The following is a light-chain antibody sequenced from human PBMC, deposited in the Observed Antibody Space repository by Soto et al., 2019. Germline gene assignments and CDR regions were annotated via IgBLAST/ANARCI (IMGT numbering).Light chain of an antibody. CDR1: SGHSNYA. V-gene: IGLV4-69*01. CDR2: LNRDGSH. J-gene: IGLJ2*01. CDR3: QTWGTGIVI. Sequence: QLVLTQSPSASASLGASVKLTCTLSSGHSNYAIAWHQQQPEKGPRYLTKLNRDGSHSKGDGIPNRFSGSSSGAERYLTISSLQSEDEADYYCQTWGTGIVIFGGGTQLTVL.